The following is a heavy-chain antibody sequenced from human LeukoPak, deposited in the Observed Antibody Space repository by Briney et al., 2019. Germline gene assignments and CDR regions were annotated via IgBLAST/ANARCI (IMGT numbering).Heavy chain of an antibody. D-gene: IGHD2-2*01. CDR1: GFTFSDYY. CDR2: ISSSGSTI. V-gene: IGHV3-11*01. CDR3: AKDLPDRFRYCSSTSCRTALGLFDI. Sequence: KPGGSLRLSCAASGFTFSDYYMSWIRQAPGKGLEWVSYISSSGSTIYYADSVKGRFTISRDNAKNSLYLQMNSLRAEDTAVYYCAKDLPDRFRYCSSTSCRTALGLFDIWGQGTMVTVSS. J-gene: IGHJ3*02.